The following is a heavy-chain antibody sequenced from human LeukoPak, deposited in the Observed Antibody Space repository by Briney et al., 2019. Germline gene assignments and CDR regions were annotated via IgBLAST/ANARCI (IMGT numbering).Heavy chain of an antibody. J-gene: IGHJ5*02. CDR1: GVSFSGYY. CDR3: ARGQGVIRYYDFWSGYYGYNWFDP. D-gene: IGHD3-3*01. Sequence: SETLSLTCAVYGVSFSGYYWSWIRQPPGKGLEWIGEINHSGSTNYNPSLKSRVTISVDTSKNRFSLKLSSVTAADTAVYYRARGQGVIRYYDFWSGYYGYNWFDPWGQGTLVTVSS. V-gene: IGHV4-34*01. CDR2: INHSGST.